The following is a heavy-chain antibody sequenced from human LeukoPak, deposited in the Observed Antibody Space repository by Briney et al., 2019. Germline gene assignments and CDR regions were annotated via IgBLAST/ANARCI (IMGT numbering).Heavy chain of an antibody. CDR1: GGSISSYY. J-gene: IGHJ4*02. CDR2: IYTSGST. D-gene: IGHD2-2*02. Sequence: PSETLSLTCTVSGGSISSYYWSWIRQPAGKGLEWIGRIYTSGSTNYNPSLKSRVTMSVDTSKNQFSLKLSSVTAADTAVYYCARDKRVDCSSTSCYKSLDYWGQGTLVTVSS. V-gene: IGHV4-4*07. CDR3: ARDKRVDCSSTSCYKSLDY.